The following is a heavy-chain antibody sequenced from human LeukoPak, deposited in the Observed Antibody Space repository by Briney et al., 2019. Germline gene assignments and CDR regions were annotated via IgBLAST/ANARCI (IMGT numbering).Heavy chain of an antibody. V-gene: IGHV4-34*01. CDR3: ARGNYYDSSGSDY. Sequence: SETLSLTCAVYGGSFSGYYWSWIRQPPGKGLEWIGVINHSGSTNYNPSLKSRVTISVDTSKNQFSLKLSSVTAADTAVYYCARGNYYDSSGSDYWGQGTLVTVSS. J-gene: IGHJ4*02. CDR2: INHSGST. CDR1: GGSFSGYY. D-gene: IGHD3-22*01.